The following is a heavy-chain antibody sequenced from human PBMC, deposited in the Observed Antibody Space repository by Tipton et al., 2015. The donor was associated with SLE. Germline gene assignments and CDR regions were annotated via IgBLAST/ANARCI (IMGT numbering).Heavy chain of an antibody. CDR3: ARGSGGHSGSYFGAVDI. V-gene: IGHV4-59*12. J-gene: IGHJ3*02. CDR2: IYYSGST. Sequence: TLSLTCTVSGGSISSYYWSWIRQPPGKGLEWIGYIYYSGSTNYNPSLKSRVTISVDTSKNQFSLKLSSVTAADTAVYYCARGSGGHSGSYFGAVDIWGQGTMVTVSS. CDR1: GGSISSYY. D-gene: IGHD1-26*01.